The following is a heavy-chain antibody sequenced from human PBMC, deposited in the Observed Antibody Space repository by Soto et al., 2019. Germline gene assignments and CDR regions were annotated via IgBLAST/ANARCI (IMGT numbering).Heavy chain of an antibody. J-gene: IGHJ4*02. CDR2: IYYSGST. Sequence: QVQLQESGPGLVKPSQTLSLTCTVSGGSISSGGYYWSWIRQHPGKGLEWIGYIYYSGSTYYNPSRKSRVTRSVATSKNQFSLKLSSVTAADTAVYYCARGVTMVRGVIHTPYFDYWGQGTLVTVSS. D-gene: IGHD3-10*01. CDR1: GGSISSGGYY. V-gene: IGHV4-31*03. CDR3: ARGVTMVRGVIHTPYFDY.